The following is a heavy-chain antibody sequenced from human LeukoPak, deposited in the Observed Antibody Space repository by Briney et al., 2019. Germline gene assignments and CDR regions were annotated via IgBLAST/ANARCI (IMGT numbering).Heavy chain of an antibody. CDR3: ARSRADSLDF. V-gene: IGHV3-21*01. CDR1: GFSFSDYT. CDR2: NSSRGGYI. Sequence: GGSPRLSCAAFGFSFSDYTMNWVRQAPGKGLEWVSSNSSRGGYIHYADSLKGRFTISRENAQNLLFLQLNSLRVEDTAVYYCARSRADSLDFWGRGTMVTVSS. J-gene: IGHJ3*01.